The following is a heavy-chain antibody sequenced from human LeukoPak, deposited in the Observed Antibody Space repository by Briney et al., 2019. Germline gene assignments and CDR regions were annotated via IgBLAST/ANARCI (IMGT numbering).Heavy chain of an antibody. CDR2: IYHSGST. V-gene: IGHV4-38-2*02. J-gene: IGHJ4*02. D-gene: IGHD2-15*01. Sequence: SETLSLTCTVSGYSISSGYYWGGIRQPPVKGLEWLGSIYHSGSTYYNPSLKSRVTISVDTSKNQFSLKLSSVTAADTAVYYCARARRYCSGGSCYLIDYWGQGTLVTVSS. CDR1: GYSISSGYY. CDR3: ARARRYCSGGSCYLIDY.